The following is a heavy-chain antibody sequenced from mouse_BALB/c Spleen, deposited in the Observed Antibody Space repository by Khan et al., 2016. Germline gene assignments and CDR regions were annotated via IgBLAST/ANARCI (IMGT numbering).Heavy chain of an antibody. Sequence: EVQLQESGPSLVKPSQTLSLTCSVTGDSITSGYWNWIRKFPGNKLEYMGYISYSGSTYYNPSLKSRISITRDTSKNKYYLQLNSVTTEDTATYYCARYLYYYGSSYGAMDYWGQGTSVTVSS. J-gene: IGHJ4*01. V-gene: IGHV3-8*02. D-gene: IGHD1-1*01. CDR2: ISYSGST. CDR1: GDSITSGY. CDR3: ARYLYYYGSSYGAMDY.